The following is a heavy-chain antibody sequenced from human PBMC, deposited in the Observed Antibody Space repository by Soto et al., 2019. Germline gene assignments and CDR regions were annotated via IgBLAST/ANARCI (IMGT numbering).Heavy chain of an antibody. V-gene: IGHV4-30-4*01. CDR3: AHYSSGRAFDI. D-gene: IGHD6-19*01. CDR1: GGSISSGDYY. J-gene: IGHJ3*02. Sequence: SETLSLTCSVSGGSISSGDYYWSWIRQPPGKGLEWIGYIYYSGSTYYNPSLKSRVTISVDTSKNQFSLKLSSVTAADTAVYHCAHYSSGRAFDIWGQGTMVT. CDR2: IYYSGST.